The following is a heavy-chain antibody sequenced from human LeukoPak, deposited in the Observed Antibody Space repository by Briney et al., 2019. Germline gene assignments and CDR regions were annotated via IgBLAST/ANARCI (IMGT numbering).Heavy chain of an antibody. Sequence: PGGSLRLSCAPSGFTFSSYWMHWVRQAPPKGLVWGSRINSDGSSTSYSDSVKGRFSTSTDNAKNTLYLQINRLRAEDTAVYYCAKCHIVEGAFDYWGQGTLVTVSS. J-gene: IGHJ4*02. CDR3: AKCHIVEGAFDY. CDR1: GFTFSSYW. CDR2: INSDGSST. V-gene: IGHV3-74*01. D-gene: IGHD2-21*01.